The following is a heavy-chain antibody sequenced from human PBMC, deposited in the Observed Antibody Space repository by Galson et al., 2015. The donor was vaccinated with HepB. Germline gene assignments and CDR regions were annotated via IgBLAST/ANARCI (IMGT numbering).Heavy chain of an antibody. CDR1: GFSLSTSGMC. CDR2: IDWDDDK. CDR3: ARIWYSSSWTHFDY. Sequence: PALVKPTQTLTLTCTFSGFSLSTSGMCVSWIRQPPGKALEWLALIDWDDDKYYSTSLKTRLTISKDTSKNQVVLTMTNMDPVDTATYYCARIWYSSSWTHFDYWGQGTLVTVSS. J-gene: IGHJ4*02. D-gene: IGHD6-13*01. V-gene: IGHV2-70*01.